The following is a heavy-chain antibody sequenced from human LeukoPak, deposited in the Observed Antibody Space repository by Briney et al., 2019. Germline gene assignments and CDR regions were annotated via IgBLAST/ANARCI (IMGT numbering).Heavy chain of an antibody. CDR3: AKVPDGSPRGYWYFDL. Sequence: GASLKLSCEASGFNFGGQAMSWVRQAPGQGLEWISTISASGGSTYFADSVKGRFAISRDNSKSTLFVEMTSLRAEDTAVYYCAKVPDGSPRGYWYFDLWGRGTLVIVSS. CDR1: GFNFGGQA. CDR2: ISASGGST. V-gene: IGHV3-23*01. J-gene: IGHJ2*01. D-gene: IGHD3-10*01.